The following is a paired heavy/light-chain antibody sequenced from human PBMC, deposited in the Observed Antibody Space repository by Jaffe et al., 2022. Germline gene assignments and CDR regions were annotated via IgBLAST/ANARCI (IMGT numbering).Light chain of an antibody. CDR1: QSVLYSSNNKNY. CDR3: QQYYSTPWT. CDR2: WAS. Sequence: DIVMTQSPDSLAVSLGERATINCKSSQSVLYSSNNKNYLAWYQQQPGQPPKLLFYWASTRESGVPDRFSGSGSGTDFTLTISSLQAEDVAVYYCQQYYSTPWTFGQGTKVEIK. V-gene: IGKV4-1*01. J-gene: IGKJ1*01.
Heavy chain of an antibody. J-gene: IGHJ4*02. V-gene: IGHV4-61*02. CDR1: GGSISNGSYF. CDR2: IYSSGST. CDR3: ARVRTAGQVTDY. Sequence: QVQLQESGPGLVKPSQTLSLTCTVSGGSISNGSYFWSWIRQPAGKGLEWIGRIYSSGSTNYNPSLKSRVSASVDTSKNQFSLRLSSVTAADTAVYYCARVRTAGQVTDYWGQGTLVTVSS.